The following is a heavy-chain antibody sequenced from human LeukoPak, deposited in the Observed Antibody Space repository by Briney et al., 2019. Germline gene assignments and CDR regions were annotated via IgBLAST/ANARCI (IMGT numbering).Heavy chain of an antibody. J-gene: IGHJ3*02. CDR2: INTNTGNP. CDR1: GYTFTSYA. CDR3: ARPPYYYDSSGYHALDI. V-gene: IGHV7-4-1*02. D-gene: IGHD3-22*01. Sequence: ASVKVSCKASGYTFTSYAMNWVRQAPGQGLEWMGWINTNTGNPTYAQGFTGRFVFSLDTSVSTAYLQISSLKAEDTAVYYCARPPYYYDSSGYHALDIWGQGTMVTVSS.